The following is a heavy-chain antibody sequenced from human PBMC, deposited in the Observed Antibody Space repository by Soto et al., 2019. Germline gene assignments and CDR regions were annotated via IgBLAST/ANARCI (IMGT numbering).Heavy chain of an antibody. D-gene: IGHD1-1*01. CDR3: ARDLWVEPELYYYGMDV. CDR2: IFYSGTT. Sequence: QVQLQESGPGLVRPSQTLSLTCTVSGDSISSADYYWSWIRQTPGKGLEWIGHIFYSGTTYYNPSLKSLLTISVDTSKNHFSLRLTSVTAADTAVYYCARDLWVEPELYYYGMDVWGQGTTVTVSS. J-gene: IGHJ6*02. CDR1: GDSISSADYY. V-gene: IGHV4-30-4*01.